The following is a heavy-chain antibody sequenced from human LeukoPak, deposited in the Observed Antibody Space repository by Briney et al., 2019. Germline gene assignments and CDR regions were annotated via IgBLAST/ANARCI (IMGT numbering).Heavy chain of an antibody. V-gene: IGHV3-33*03. CDR1: GFTFSSYG. CDR2: IWYDGSNK. D-gene: IGHD3-3*01. J-gene: IGHJ4*02. Sequence: GGSLRLSCAASGFTFSSYGMHWVRQAPGKGLEWVAVIWYDGSNKYYADSVKGRFTISRDNAKNTLYLQMNSLRAEDTAVYYCALLEWLSAANYWGQGTLVTVSS. CDR3: ALLEWLSAANY.